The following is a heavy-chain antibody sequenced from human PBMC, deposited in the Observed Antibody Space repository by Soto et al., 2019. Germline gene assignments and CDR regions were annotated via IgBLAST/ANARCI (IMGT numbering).Heavy chain of an antibody. D-gene: IGHD1-26*01. CDR2: IYNSGST. V-gene: IGHV4-59*01. CDR3: ARQIVGATFDY. CDR1: GDSISSYY. J-gene: IGHJ4*02. Sequence: SETLSLTCTVSGDSISSYYLSWIRQPPGKGLEWIGYIYNSGSTSYNPSLKGRVTISLDTSRNQFSLKLSSVIGADTAVYYCARQIVGATFDYWGQGALVTVSS.